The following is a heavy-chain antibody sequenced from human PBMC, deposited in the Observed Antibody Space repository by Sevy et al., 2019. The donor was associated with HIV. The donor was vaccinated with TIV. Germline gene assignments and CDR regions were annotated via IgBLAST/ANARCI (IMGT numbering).Heavy chain of an antibody. V-gene: IGHV3-72*01. CDR2: IRNKADSYTT. Sequence: GGSLRLSCAASGFTFSDHYMEWVRQAPGKGLEWVGRIRNKADSYTTEYAASGEGRFTVSRDDSKNSLYLLMNSLKTEDTAVYYCATHAGIAAAGRVFDYWGQGTLVTVSS. J-gene: IGHJ4*02. CDR1: GFTFSDHY. CDR3: ATHAGIAAAGRVFDY. D-gene: IGHD6-13*01.